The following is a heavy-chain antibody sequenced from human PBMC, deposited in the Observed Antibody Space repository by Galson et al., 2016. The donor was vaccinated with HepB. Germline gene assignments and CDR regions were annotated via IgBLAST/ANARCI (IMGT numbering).Heavy chain of an antibody. V-gene: IGHV4-39*01. CDR1: GGSISSSSFY. CDR2: WYYRGSP. CDR3: AREAMVHGAAHFDY. D-gene: IGHD5-18*01. Sequence: SETLSPTCTVSGGSISSSSFYWGWIRQPPGKRLEWIGRWYYRGSPFYNAALRSRVSISVDTSKNQLSLQLSSVSAADTAVYHCAREAMVHGAAHFDYWGLGILVTVSS. J-gene: IGHJ4*02.